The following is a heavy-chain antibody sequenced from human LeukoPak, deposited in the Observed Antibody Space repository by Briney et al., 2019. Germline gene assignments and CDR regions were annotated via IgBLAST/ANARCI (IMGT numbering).Heavy chain of an antibody. CDR1: GGSISSGDYY. V-gene: IGHV4-39*07. J-gene: IGHJ4*02. D-gene: IGHD2-15*01. CDR3: ARDYACSGGSCRGPLFDY. Sequence: SETLSLTCTVSGGSISSGDYYWGWIRQPPGKGLEWIGSIYYSGSTYYNPSLKSRVTISVDTSKNQFSLKLSSVTAADTAVYYCARDYACSGGSCRGPLFDYXXQGALVTVSS. CDR2: IYYSGST.